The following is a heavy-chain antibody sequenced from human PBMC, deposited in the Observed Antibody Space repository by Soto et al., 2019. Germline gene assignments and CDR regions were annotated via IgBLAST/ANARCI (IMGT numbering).Heavy chain of an antibody. Sequence: PSETLSLTCIVSGDSVSSGTYHWSWIRQPPGKGLEWIGYIYYRGSTNYNPSLKSRVTISIDTSRNQFSLKVSSVTAADTAVYYCARGLDYVGFDYWGQGTLVTVSS. J-gene: IGHJ4*02. V-gene: IGHV4-61*01. D-gene: IGHD4-17*01. CDR1: GDSVSSGTYH. CDR2: IYYRGST. CDR3: ARGLDYVGFDY.